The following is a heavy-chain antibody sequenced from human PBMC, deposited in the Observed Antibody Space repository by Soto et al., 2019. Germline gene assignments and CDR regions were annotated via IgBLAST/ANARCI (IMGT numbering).Heavy chain of an antibody. CDR3: ARLSCSGGSCYGGEDGIDY. V-gene: IGHV1-69*01. CDR2: IIPIFGTA. J-gene: IGHJ4*02. D-gene: IGHD2-15*01. CDR1: GGTFSSYA. Sequence: QVQLVQSGAEVKKPGSSVKVSCKASGGTFSSYAISWVRQAPGQGLEWMGGIIPIFGTANYAQKFQGRVTITADESRSTAYMELSSLRSEDTAVYYCARLSCSGGSCYGGEDGIDYWGQGTLVTVSS.